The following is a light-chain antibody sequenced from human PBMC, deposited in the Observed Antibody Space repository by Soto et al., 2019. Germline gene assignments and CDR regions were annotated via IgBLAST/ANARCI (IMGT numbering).Light chain of an antibody. CDR3: QQSYSTPWT. J-gene: IGKJ1*01. Sequence: DIQMTQSPSSLSASVGDRVTITCRASQSISSYLNWYQQKPGKAPKLLIYAASSLQSGVPSRFSGSGSGTDFNLTISSLQPEDFATYYCQQSYSTPWTLGQGTKVEIK. CDR2: AAS. V-gene: IGKV1-39*01. CDR1: QSISSY.